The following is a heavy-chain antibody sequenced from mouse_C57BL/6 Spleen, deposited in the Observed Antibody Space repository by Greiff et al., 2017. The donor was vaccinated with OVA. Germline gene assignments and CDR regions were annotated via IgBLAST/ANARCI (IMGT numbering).Heavy chain of an antibody. Sequence: VQLQQSGPELVKPGASVKISCKASGYSFTDYNMNWVKQSNGKSLEWIGVINPNYGTTSYNQKFKGKTTLTVDQSSSTASMQLNSLTSEDSAVYSCARSDYGRDAMDYWGQGTSVTVSS. D-gene: IGHD1-2*01. CDR1: GYSFTDYN. J-gene: IGHJ4*01. CDR3: ARSDYGRDAMDY. CDR2: INPNYGTT. V-gene: IGHV1-39*01.